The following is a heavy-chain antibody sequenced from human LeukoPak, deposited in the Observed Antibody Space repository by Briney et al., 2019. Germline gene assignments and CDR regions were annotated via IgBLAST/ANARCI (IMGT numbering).Heavy chain of an antibody. V-gene: IGHV4-59*01. CDR3: ARGGGSSWDGYFDC. Sequence: PSETLSLTCTVPGGSISSFYWSWIRQPPGKGLEWVAYIYYSGSTNYNPSLKSRVTISADTSKNQFSLKLNSVTAADTAVYYCARGGGSSWDGYFDCWGQGTLVTVSS. CDR2: IYYSGST. J-gene: IGHJ4*02. CDR1: GGSISSFY. D-gene: IGHD6-13*01.